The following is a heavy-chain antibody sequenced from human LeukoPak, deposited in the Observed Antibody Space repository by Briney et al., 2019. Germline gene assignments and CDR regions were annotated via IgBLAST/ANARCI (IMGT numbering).Heavy chain of an antibody. CDR2: MNPNSGNT. CDR1: GYTFTSYD. D-gene: IGHD3-22*01. V-gene: IGHV1-8*03. Sequence: ASVKVSCKASGYTFTSYDINWVRQATGQGLEWMGWMNPNSGNTGYAQKFQGRVTITRNTSISTAHMELSSLRSEDTAVYYCARASEDYYDSSGYLDPDAFDIWGQGTMVTVSS. J-gene: IGHJ3*02. CDR3: ARASEDYYDSSGYLDPDAFDI.